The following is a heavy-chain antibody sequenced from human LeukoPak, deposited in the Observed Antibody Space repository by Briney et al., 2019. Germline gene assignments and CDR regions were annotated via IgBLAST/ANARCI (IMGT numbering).Heavy chain of an antibody. CDR3: ARDNHYYDSSGYYSDAFDI. CDR2: IYYSRST. Sequence: SETLSLTCTVSGGSISSYYWSWIRQPPGKGLEWNGYIYYSRSTNYNPSLKSRVTISVDTSKNQFSLELSSVTAADTAVYYCARDNHYYDSSGYYSDAFDIWGQGTMVTVSS. CDR1: GGSISSYY. D-gene: IGHD3-22*01. V-gene: IGHV4-59*01. J-gene: IGHJ3*02.